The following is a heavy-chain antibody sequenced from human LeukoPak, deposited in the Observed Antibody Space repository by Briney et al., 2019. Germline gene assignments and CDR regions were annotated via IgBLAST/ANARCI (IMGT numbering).Heavy chain of an antibody. J-gene: IGHJ4*02. CDR2: ISAYNGNT. V-gene: IGHV1-18*04. CDR1: GYTFTSYY. CDR3: ARIEVGAFPCDY. D-gene: IGHD1-26*01. Sequence: ASVKVSCKASGYTFTSYYMHWVRQAPGQGLEWMGWISAYNGNTNYAQKLQGRVTMTTDTSTSTAYMELRSLRSDDTAVYYCARIEVGAFPCDYWGQGTLVTVSS.